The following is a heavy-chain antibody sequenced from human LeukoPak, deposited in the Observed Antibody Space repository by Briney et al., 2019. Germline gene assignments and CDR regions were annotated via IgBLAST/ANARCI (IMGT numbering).Heavy chain of an antibody. V-gene: IGHV3-23*01. J-gene: IGHJ4*02. CDR3: AKDLGGYDYFDY. D-gene: IGHD5-12*01. Sequence: GSLRLFCAASGFTFSSYAMSWVRQAPGKGLEWVSAISGSGGSTYYADSVKGRFTISRDNSKNTLYLQMNSLRAEDTAVYYCAKDLGGYDYFDYWGQGTLVTVSS. CDR2: ISGSGGST. CDR1: GFTFSSYA.